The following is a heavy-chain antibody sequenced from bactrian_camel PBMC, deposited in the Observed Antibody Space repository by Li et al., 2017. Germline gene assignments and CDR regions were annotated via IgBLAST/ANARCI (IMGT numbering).Heavy chain of an antibody. Sequence: HVQLVESGGGSVQAGGSLRLSCAASGYTYSSYCMGWFRQAPGKEREGVASIDSDGITDYSDSVKGRFTISRDNAKNTVYLRMNSLKSEDTALYYCATLSYYGGYECNYWGQGTQVTVS. CDR2: IDSDGIT. D-gene: IGHD4*01. CDR3: ATLSYYGGYECNY. J-gene: IGHJ4*01. V-gene: IGHV3S9*01. CDR1: GYTYSSYC.